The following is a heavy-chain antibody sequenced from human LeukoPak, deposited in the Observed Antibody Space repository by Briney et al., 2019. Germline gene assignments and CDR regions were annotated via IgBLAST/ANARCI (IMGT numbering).Heavy chain of an antibody. CDR1: GGSISSSSYY. CDR3: QSRFLEWLLDY. Sequence: PSETLSLTCTVSGGSISSSSYYWGWIRQPPGKGLEWIGSIYYGGYTYYNPSLKSRVTISVDTSENQFSLKLSSVTAADTAIYYCQSRFLEWLLDYWGQGTLVTVSS. J-gene: IGHJ4*02. CDR2: IYYGGYT. D-gene: IGHD3-3*01. V-gene: IGHV4-39*01.